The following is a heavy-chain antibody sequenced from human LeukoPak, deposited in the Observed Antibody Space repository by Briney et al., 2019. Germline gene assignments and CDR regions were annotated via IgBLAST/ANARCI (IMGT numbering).Heavy chain of an antibody. CDR2: INHSGST. J-gene: IGHJ5*02. CDR1: GGSISSGSYY. V-gene: IGHV4-39*07. CDR3: ARGNWELLRVSNWFDP. Sequence: SETLSLTCTVSGGSISSGSYYWSWIRQPPGKGLEWIGEINHSGSTNYNPSLKSRVTISVDTSKNQFSLKLSSVTAADTAVYYCARGNWELLRVSNWFDPWGQGTLVTVSS. D-gene: IGHD1-26*01.